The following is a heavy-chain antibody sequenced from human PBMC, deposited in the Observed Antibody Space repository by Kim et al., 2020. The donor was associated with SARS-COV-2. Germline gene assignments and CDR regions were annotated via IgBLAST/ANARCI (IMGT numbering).Heavy chain of an antibody. V-gene: IGHV1-18*01. J-gene: IGHJ4*02. CDR3: ARGGDILTGRTDPYYFDY. D-gene: IGHD3-9*01. CDR1: GYTFTSYG. CDR2: ISAYNGNT. Sequence: ASVKVSCKASGYTFTSYGISWVRQAPGQGLEWMGWISAYNGNTNYAQKLQGRVTMTTDTSTSTAYMELRSLRSDDTAVYYCARGGDILTGRTDPYYFDYWGQGTLVTVSS.